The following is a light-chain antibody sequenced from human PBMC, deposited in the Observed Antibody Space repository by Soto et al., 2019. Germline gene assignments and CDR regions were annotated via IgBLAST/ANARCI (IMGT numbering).Light chain of an antibody. J-gene: IGKJ4*01. CDR3: QQSYSTPLT. CDR1: QSVSAGY. CDR2: GAS. Sequence: EIVLTQSPGTLSVSPGERATLSCRASQSVSAGYLAWYQQKLGQAPRLLIYGASRRATGTPDRFSGSGSGTDFTLTISSLQPEDFATYYCQQSYSTPLTFGGGTKVEIK. V-gene: IGKV3-20*01.